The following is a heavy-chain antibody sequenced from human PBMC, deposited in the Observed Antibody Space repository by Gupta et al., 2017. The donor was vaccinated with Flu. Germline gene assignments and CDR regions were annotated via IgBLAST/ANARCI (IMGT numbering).Heavy chain of an antibody. CDR3: AKNDFWSGSSHFDF. CDR2: IGGHYDNT. J-gene: IGHJ4*02. D-gene: IGHD3-3*01. V-gene: IGHV3-23*01. Sequence: EAHLFESGGGFIQPGGSLRLSCEVNGFTFSNYGMSWVRQAPGKGLEWVAAIGGHYDNTDYADSVKGRFIISRDKSKNTLFLQLNSLTVEDTAVYYCAKNDFWSGSSHFDFWGQGTLVTVSS. CDR1: GFTFSNYG.